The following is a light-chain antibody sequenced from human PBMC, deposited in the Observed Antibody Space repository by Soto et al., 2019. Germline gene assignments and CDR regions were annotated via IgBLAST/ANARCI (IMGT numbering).Light chain of an antibody. V-gene: IGKV3-20*01. CDR3: QQYVSSPYT. CDR2: GAS. CDR1: QSVSSSY. Sequence: EIVLTQSPGTLSLSPGERATLSCRASQSVSSSYLAWYQQKPGQAPRLLIYGASSRATGIPDRFSGSGSGTDFTLTISRREPEDFAVYYCQQYVSSPYTFGQGTKLEIK. J-gene: IGKJ2*01.